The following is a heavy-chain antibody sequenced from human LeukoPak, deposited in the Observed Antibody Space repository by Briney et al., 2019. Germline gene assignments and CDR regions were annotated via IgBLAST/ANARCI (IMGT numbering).Heavy chain of an antibody. J-gene: IGHJ5*02. D-gene: IGHD4-17*01. V-gene: IGHV4-31*03. Sequence: PSETLSLTCTVSGGSISSGGYYWSWIRQHPGKGLEWIGYIYYSGSTYYNPSLKSRVTISVDTSKNQFSLKLSSVTAADTAVYYCARDSVTVTTSVGWFDPWGQGTLVTVSS. CDR1: GGSISSGGYY. CDR2: IYYSGST. CDR3: ARDSVTVTTSVGWFDP.